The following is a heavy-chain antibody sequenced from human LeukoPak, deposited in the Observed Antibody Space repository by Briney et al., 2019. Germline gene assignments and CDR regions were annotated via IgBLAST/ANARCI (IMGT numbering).Heavy chain of an antibody. CDR1: GFTFSTYG. D-gene: IGHD1-14*01. Sequence: PGGSLRLSCAASGFTFSTYGMHWVRQAPGKGLEWVAVISYDGSNKYYADSVKGRFTISRDNSKNTLYLQMNSLRAEDTAVYYCARGPLTTSQRSLGYWGQGTLVTVSS. CDR3: ARGPLTTSQRSLGY. V-gene: IGHV3-30*03. J-gene: IGHJ4*02. CDR2: ISYDGSNK.